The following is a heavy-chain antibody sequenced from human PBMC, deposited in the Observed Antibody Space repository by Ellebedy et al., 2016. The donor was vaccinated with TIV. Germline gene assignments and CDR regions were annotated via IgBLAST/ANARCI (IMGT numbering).Heavy chain of an antibody. J-gene: IGHJ4*02. D-gene: IGHD3-10*01. Sequence: GESLKISXAASGFTFSSYGMHWVRQAPGKGLEWVAVISYDGSNKYYADSVKGRFTISRDNSKNTLYLQMNSLRAEDTAVYYCARDLWFGVPWGYWGQGTLVTVSS. CDR2: ISYDGSNK. V-gene: IGHV3-30*03. CDR3: ARDLWFGVPWGY. CDR1: GFTFSSYG.